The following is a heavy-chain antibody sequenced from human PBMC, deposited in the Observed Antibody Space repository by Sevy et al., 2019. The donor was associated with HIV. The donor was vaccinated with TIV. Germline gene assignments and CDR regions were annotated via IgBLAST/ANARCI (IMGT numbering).Heavy chain of an antibody. J-gene: IGHJ4*02. CDR3: ATSRSGYFDSSGYYIY. V-gene: IGHV5-51*01. Sequence: GESLKISCKGSGYSFTSHWIGRVRHMPGKGLEWMGIIYPDDSDTRYSPSFQGQVTFSADKSISTAYLQWSSLKASDTAMYYCATSRSGYFDSSGYYIYWGQGTLLTVSS. CDR2: IYPDDSDT. CDR1: GYSFTSHW. D-gene: IGHD3-22*01.